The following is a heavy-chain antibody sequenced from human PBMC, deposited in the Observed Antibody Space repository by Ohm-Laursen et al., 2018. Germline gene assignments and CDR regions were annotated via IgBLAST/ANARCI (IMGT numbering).Heavy chain of an antibody. V-gene: IGHV3-23*01. CDR3: AKGLSGGTGHGNWFDP. Sequence: SLRLSCTASGFTFSGYAMSWVRQAPGKGPEWVSVVTGSGRTTYYRDSVKGRFTISRDNSKNTLYLQMNSLRVEDTAVYYCAKGLSGGTGHGNWFDPWGLGTLVSVSS. D-gene: IGHD3-10*01. J-gene: IGHJ5*02. CDR1: GFTFSGYA. CDR2: VTGSGRTT.